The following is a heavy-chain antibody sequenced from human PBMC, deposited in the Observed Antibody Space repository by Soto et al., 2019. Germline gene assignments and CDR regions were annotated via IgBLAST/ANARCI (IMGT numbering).Heavy chain of an antibody. CDR2: ITGSSSNL. Sequence: EVQLLESGGGLEQPGGSLRLSCAASGCTFRDYAMSWVRQAPGKGLEWVTTITGSSSNLYYSDAVKGRFAISRDNSKKTLYLQMDSLTAEDTAVYYCAKGGAVYGLLTHDYWGQGTLVTVSS. CDR1: GCTFRDYA. CDR3: AKGGAVYGLLTHDY. V-gene: IGHV3-23*01. D-gene: IGHD3-9*01. J-gene: IGHJ4*02.